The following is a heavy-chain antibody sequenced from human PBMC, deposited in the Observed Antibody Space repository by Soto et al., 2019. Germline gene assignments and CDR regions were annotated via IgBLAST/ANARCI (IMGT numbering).Heavy chain of an antibody. J-gene: IGHJ6*02. Sequence: EVQLVESGGGLVQPGGSLRLSCEASGFTFRNYDMHWVRQGTGKGLEWVSGISAAGDPDYADSVEGRFTISRENAKNSFYLQMNSLRVGDTAVYYCARTDSAFYGLDVWGQGTTVIVSS. CDR1: GFTFRNYD. CDR3: ARTDSAFYGLDV. V-gene: IGHV3-13*05. CDR2: ISAAGDP. D-gene: IGHD4-4*01.